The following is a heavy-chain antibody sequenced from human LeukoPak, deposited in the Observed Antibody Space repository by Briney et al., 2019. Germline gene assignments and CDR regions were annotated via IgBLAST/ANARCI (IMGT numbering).Heavy chain of an antibody. J-gene: IGHJ5*02. CDR3: AADPYVWGAARWFDP. CDR1: GFTFTSSA. D-gene: IGHD3-16*01. V-gene: IGHV1-58*02. CDR2: IVVGSGNT. Sequence: ASVKVSCKASGFTFTSSAMQWVRQARGQRLEWIGWIVVGSGNTNYAQKFQERATITRDMSTSTAYMELSSLRSEDTAVYYCAADPYVWGAARWFDPWGQGTLVTVSS.